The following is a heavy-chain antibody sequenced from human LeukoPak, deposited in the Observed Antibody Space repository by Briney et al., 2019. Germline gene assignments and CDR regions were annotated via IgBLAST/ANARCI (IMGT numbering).Heavy chain of an antibody. J-gene: IGHJ4*02. CDR3: ARLGYVSSGYPSTYFDY. V-gene: IGHV4-59*08. CDR2: IYYSGST. D-gene: IGHD3-22*01. Sequence: SETLSLTCTVSGGSISSYYWSWIRQPPRKGLEWIGYIYYSGSTNYNPSLKSRVTISVDTSKNQFSLKLSSVTAADTAVYYCARLGYVSSGYPSTYFDYWGQGTLVTVSS. CDR1: GGSISSYY.